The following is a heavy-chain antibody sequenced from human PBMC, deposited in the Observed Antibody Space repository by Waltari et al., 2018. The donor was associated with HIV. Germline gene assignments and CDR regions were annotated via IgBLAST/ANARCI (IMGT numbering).Heavy chain of an antibody. J-gene: IGHJ4*02. V-gene: IGHV3-49*05. CDR2: GRNKIYHGTT. CDR1: GFTLNDYT. CDR3: SRETFVRGFDY. Sequence: DVHLVESGGGSVKPGQSLRLSCSTSGFTLNDYTMSWFRQAPGKGLEWLGVGRNKIYHGTTEYAASVEGRFTISKDDSKSVVHLQMNSLQIDDTAVYFCSRETFVRGFDYWGQGTLVTVSS. D-gene: IGHD3-10*01.